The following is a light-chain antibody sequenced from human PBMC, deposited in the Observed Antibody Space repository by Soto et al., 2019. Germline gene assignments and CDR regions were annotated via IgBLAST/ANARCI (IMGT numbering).Light chain of an antibody. CDR1: SSEVGGYNY. CDR2: DVS. V-gene: IGLV2-14*01. Sequence: QYALTQPASVSGSPGQSITISCTGTSSEVGGYNYVSWYQQHPGKAPKLMIYDVSNRPSGVSNRFSGSKSGNTASLTISGLQAEDEADYHCSSYTSSSTFYVFGTGTKLTVL. CDR3: SSYTSSSTFYV. J-gene: IGLJ1*01.